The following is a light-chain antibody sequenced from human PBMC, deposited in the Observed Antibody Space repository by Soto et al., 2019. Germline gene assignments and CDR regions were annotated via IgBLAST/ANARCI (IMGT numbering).Light chain of an antibody. Sequence: DIQLTQSPSFLSASVVDRVTITCRASQGISSYLAWYQQKPGKAPKLLIYPASTLQSGVPSRFSGSGSGTEFTLTISSLQPEDFATYYCQQLNSYPQTFGQGTKLEIK. V-gene: IGKV1-9*01. CDR1: QGISSY. J-gene: IGKJ2*01. CDR3: QQLNSYPQT. CDR2: PAS.